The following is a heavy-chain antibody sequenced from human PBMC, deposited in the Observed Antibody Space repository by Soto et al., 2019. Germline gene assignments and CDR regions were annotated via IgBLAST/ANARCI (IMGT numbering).Heavy chain of an antibody. CDR2: IRSKAYGGTT. V-gene: IGHV3-49*04. J-gene: IGHJ4*02. CDR3: TNVGGYSDGDDY. D-gene: IGHD5-18*01. CDR1: GFTFGDYA. Sequence: GGSLRLSCTASGFTFGDYAMSWVRQAPGKGLEWVGFIRSKAYGGTTEYAASVKGRFTISRDDSKSIAYLQMNSLKTEDTAVYYCTNVGGYSDGDDYWGQGTLVTVSS.